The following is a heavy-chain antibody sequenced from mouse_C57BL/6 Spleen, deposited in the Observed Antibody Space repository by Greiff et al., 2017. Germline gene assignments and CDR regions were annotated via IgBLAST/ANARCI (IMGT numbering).Heavy chain of an antibody. D-gene: IGHD1-1*01. J-gene: IGHJ1*03. CDR2: IDPSDSYT. V-gene: IGHV1-69*01. Sequence: QVQLQQPGAELVMPGASVQLSCKASGYTFTSYWMHWVKQRPGQGLEWIGEIDPSDSYTNYNQKFKGKSTLTVDKSSSTAYMQLSSLTSEDSAVYYCARREPYYYGSSYWYFDGWGTGTTVTVSS. CDR1: GYTFTSYW. CDR3: ARREPYYYGSSYWYFDG.